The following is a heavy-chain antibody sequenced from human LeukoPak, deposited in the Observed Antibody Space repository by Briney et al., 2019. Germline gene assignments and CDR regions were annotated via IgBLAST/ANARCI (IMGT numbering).Heavy chain of an antibody. CDR1: GYSFTSYW. J-gene: IGHJ4*02. D-gene: IGHD6-13*01. Sequence: GESLKISCKGSGYSFTSYWIGWVRPMPGKGLEWMGSIYPGDSDTRYSASFQGQVIISADKSISTAYLQWSSLKASDTAMYYCARHRGRIAAAGYFDYWGQGTLVTVSS. CDR3: ARHRGRIAAAGYFDY. V-gene: IGHV5-51*01. CDR2: IYPGDSDT.